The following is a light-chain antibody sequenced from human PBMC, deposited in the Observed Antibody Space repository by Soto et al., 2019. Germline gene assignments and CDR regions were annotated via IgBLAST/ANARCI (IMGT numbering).Light chain of an antibody. J-gene: IGKJ1*01. CDR3: QQYTNTNNPWM. Sequence: DIQMTQSPSTLSGSVGDRVTITCRASQTISSWLARYQQKPGKAPKLLIYKASTLKSGVPSRFSGSGSGTEFTLTISSLQPDDFATYYCQQYTNTNNPWMFGQGTKVDIK. CDR2: KAS. CDR1: QTISSW. V-gene: IGKV1-5*03.